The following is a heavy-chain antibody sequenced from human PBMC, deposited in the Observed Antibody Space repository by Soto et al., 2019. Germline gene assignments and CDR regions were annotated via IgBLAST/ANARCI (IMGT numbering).Heavy chain of an antibody. Sequence: EVQLVESGGGLVQPGGSLRLSCAASGFTVSSNYMSWVRQAPGKGLEWVSVIYSGGSTYYADSVKGRFTISRHNSKDTLYLQINSLSAEDTAVYYCARDDGQWNYEDWGQGTLVTVSS. D-gene: IGHD1-7*01. V-gene: IGHV3-53*04. CDR3: ARDDGQWNYED. J-gene: IGHJ4*02. CDR2: IYSGGST. CDR1: GFTVSSNY.